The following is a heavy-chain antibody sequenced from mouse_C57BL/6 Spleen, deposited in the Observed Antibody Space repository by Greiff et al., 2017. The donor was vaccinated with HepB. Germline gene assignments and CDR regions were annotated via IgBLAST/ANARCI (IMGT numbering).Heavy chain of an antibody. CDR1: GYAFTNYL. V-gene: IGHV1-54*01. J-gene: IGHJ3*01. D-gene: IGHD2-2*01. Sequence: QVQLQQSGAELVRPGTSVKVSCKASGYAFTNYLIEWVKQRPGQGLEWIGVINPGSGGTNYNEKFKGKATLTADKSSSTAYMQLSSLTSEDSAVYYCASSTMVTSWFAYWGQGTLVTVSA. CDR3: ASSTMVTSWFAY. CDR2: INPGSGGT.